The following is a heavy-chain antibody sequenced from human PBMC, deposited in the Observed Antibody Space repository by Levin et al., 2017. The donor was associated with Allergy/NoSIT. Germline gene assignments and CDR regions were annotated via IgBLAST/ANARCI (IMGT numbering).Heavy chain of an antibody. CDR2: ISYDGSNK. Sequence: LAGGSLRLSCAASGFTFSSYAMHWVRQAPGKGLEWVAVISYDGSNKYYADSVKGRFTISRDNSKNTLYLQMNSLRAEDTAVYYCARGRDPPHYFDYWGQGTLVTVSS. CDR1: GFTFSSYA. V-gene: IGHV3-30-3*01. CDR3: ARGRDPPHYFDY. J-gene: IGHJ4*02.